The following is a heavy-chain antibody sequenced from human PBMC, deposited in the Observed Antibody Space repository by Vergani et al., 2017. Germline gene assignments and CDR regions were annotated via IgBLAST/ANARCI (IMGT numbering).Heavy chain of an antibody. Sequence: QVQLQQWGAGLLKPSETLSLTCAVYGGSFSGYYWSWIRQPPGKGLEWIGEINHSGGTNYNPSRKSRVTISVDTSKNQFSLKLSSVTAADTAVYYCARGWDRKSSGWPRLTSLGAFDIWGQGTMVTVSS. V-gene: IGHV4-34*01. CDR1: GGSFSGYY. CDR3: ARGWDRKSSGWPRLTSLGAFDI. CDR2: INHSGGT. J-gene: IGHJ3*02. D-gene: IGHD6-19*01.